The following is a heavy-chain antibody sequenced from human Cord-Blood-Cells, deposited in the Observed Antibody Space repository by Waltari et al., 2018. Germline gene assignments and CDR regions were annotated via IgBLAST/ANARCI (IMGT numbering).Heavy chain of an antibody. J-gene: IGHJ6*03. CDR3: ARGGGYDFWSGYYYYYYMDV. V-gene: IGHV4-39*01. D-gene: IGHD3-3*01. Sequence: QLQLQESGPGLVKPSETLSLTCTVSGGSISSSSYYWGWIRQPPGKGLEWIGSIYYSGSTSYNPSRKSRVTISVDTSKNQFSLKLSSVTAADTAVYYCARGGGYDFWSGYYYYYYMDVWGKGTTVTVSS. CDR1: GGSISSSSYY. CDR2: IYYSGST.